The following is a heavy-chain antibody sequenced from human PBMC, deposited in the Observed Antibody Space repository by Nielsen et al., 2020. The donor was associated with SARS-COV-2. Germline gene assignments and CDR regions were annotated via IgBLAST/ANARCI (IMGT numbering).Heavy chain of an antibody. V-gene: IGHV1-18*01. D-gene: IGHD6-19*01. CDR3: ARSSGLVLFFEPGGFGY. CDR2: ISAYNGNT. CDR1: GYTFTSYG. J-gene: IGHJ4*02. Sequence: ASVKVSCKASGYTFTSYGISWVRQAPGQGLEWMGWISAYNGNTNYAQKLQGRVTMTTDTSTSTAYMELRSLRSDDTAVYYCARSSGLVLFFEPGGFGYWGQGTLVTVSS.